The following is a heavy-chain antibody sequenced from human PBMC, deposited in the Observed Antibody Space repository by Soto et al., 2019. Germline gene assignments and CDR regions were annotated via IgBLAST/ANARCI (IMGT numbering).Heavy chain of an antibody. V-gene: IGHV1-18*01. CDR2: ISGYNGNP. CDR1: GYTFSTYA. J-gene: IGHJ4*02. D-gene: IGHD3-10*01. CDR3: TRVRMVGGVITHERGFDC. Sequence: QVQLVQSGAEVKKPGASVQVSCKASGYTFSTYAINWVRQAPGQGVEWMGWISGYNGNPKYAQNLQGRVTMTMDASTSTAHMELRSLRSDDTAVYYCTRVRMVGGVITHERGFDCWGQGTLVTVSS.